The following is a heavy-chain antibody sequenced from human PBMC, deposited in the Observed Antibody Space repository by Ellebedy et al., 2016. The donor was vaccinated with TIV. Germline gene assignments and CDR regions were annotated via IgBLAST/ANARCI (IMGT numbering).Heavy chain of an antibody. J-gene: IGHJ6*02. Sequence: MPSETLSLTCAVYGGSFSGYYWSWIRQPPGKGLEWIGEINHSGSTNYNPSLKSRVTISVDTSKNQFSLKLSSVTAADTAVYYCARGSNGMDVWGQGTTVTVSS. CDR2: INHSGST. V-gene: IGHV4-34*01. CDR1: GGSFSGYY. CDR3: ARGSNGMDV.